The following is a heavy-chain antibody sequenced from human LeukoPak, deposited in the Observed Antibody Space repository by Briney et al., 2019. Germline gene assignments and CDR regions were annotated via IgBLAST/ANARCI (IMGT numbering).Heavy chain of an antibody. CDR1: GFTFSSYA. Sequence: GGSLRLSCAASGFTFSSYAMSWVRQAPGKGLEWVSAISGSGGSTYYADSVKGRFTISRDNSKNTLYLQMNSLRAVDTAVYYCAKVTAAGTVFDYWGQGTLVTVSS. V-gene: IGHV3-23*01. D-gene: IGHD6-13*01. J-gene: IGHJ4*02. CDR2: ISGSGGST. CDR3: AKVTAAGTVFDY.